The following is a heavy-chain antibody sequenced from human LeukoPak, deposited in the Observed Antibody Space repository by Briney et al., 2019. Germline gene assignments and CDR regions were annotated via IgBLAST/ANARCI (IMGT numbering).Heavy chain of an antibody. J-gene: IGHJ4*02. CDR2: ISGSGGST. CDR3: AKRGDGSGSYYFDY. Sequence: PGGSLRLSCAASGFTFSSYGMSWVRQAPGKGLEWVSGISGSGGSTYYVDSVKGRFTISRDISKNTLYLQMNSLRAEDTAVYYCAKRGDGSGSYYFDYWGQGTLVTVSS. V-gene: IGHV3-23*01. D-gene: IGHD3-10*01. CDR1: GFTFSSYG.